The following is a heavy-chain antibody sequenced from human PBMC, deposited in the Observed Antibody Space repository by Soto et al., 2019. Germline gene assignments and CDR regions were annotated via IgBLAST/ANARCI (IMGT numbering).Heavy chain of an antibody. J-gene: IGHJ4*01. CDR3: AKEVAVAGDFDY. CDR2: ISSDGNTK. V-gene: IGHV3-30*18. Sequence: SLRLSCVGSGFTFSSYGMHWVRQAPGKGLEWVAVISSDGNTKYYADSVKGRFTISRDNSKNTLYLQMDSLRPEDTAVYYCAKEVAVAGDFDYWGHGTLVTVSS. D-gene: IGHD6-19*01. CDR1: GFTFSSYG.